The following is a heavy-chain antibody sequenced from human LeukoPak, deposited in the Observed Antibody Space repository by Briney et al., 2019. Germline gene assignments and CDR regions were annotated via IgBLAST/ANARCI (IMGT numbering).Heavy chain of an antibody. CDR2: IQASGST. V-gene: IGHV4-4*07. Sequence: SETLSLTCTVSGDSIRSYYWNWIRQPAGKGLEWIGRIQASGSTNDNPSLKSRIIMSIDTSKNQFSLKLTSVTAADTAVYYCAKEDLITGGKNWFDLWGQGTLVTVSS. D-gene: IGHD3-16*01. CDR3: AKEDLITGGKNWFDL. CDR1: GDSIRSYY. J-gene: IGHJ5*02.